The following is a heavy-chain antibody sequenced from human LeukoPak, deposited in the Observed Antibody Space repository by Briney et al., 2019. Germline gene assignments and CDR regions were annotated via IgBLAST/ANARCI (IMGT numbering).Heavy chain of an antibody. J-gene: IGHJ5*02. CDR3: ARGIAARPGHNWFDP. Sequence: PSETLSLTCAVYGGSFSGYYWSWNRQPPGKGLEWIGEINHSGSTNYNPSLKSRVTISVDTSKNQFSLKLSSVTAADTAVYYCARGIAARPGHNWFDPWGQGTLVTVSS. D-gene: IGHD6-6*01. CDR2: INHSGST. V-gene: IGHV4-34*01. CDR1: GGSFSGYY.